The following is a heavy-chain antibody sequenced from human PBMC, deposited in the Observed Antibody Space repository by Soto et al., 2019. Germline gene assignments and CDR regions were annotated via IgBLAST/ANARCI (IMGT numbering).Heavy chain of an antibody. CDR2: IKTKVESYAT. Sequence: GRSLRLSCAAYGFTLRGLDIHWVRQASGEGLEWVGRIKTKVESYATELAASVKGRFTISRDDPKNTAYLEMNSLKTEDTAVYYCTMRECSGGGCYSDVAYRGQGAPVTVAS. D-gene: IGHD2-15*01. CDR1: GFTLRGLD. V-gene: IGHV3-73*01. CDR3: TMRECSGGGCYSDVAY. J-gene: IGHJ4*02.